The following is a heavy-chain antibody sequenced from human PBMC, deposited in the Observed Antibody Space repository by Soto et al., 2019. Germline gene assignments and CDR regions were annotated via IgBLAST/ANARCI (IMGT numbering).Heavy chain of an antibody. CDR1: GFTFSSYG. V-gene: IGHV3-33*01. J-gene: IGHJ5*02. D-gene: IGHD6-19*01. Sequence: GGSLRLSCAASGFTFSSYGMHWVRQAPGKGLEWVAVIWYDGSNKYYADSVKGRFTISRDNSKNTLYLQMNSLRAEDTAVYYCARDRIKIAVAYNLNWFDPWGQGTLVTVPS. CDR3: ARDRIKIAVAYNLNWFDP. CDR2: IWYDGSNK.